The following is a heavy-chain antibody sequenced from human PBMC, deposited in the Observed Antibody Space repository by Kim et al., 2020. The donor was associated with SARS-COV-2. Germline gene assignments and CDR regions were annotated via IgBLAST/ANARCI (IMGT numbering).Heavy chain of an antibody. CDR3: ARQMCSSATCYMDWFDP. CDR1: GFTFSDYA. CDR2: ITNTASHM. D-gene: IGHD2-2*02. Sequence: GGSLRLSCGASGFTFSDYAMHWVRRAPGRGLEWVSSITNTASHMFYADSVRGRFTISRDSANSALYLQMNSLRAEDTAVYYCARQMCSSATCYMDWFDP. J-gene: IGHJ5*02. V-gene: IGHV3-21*01.